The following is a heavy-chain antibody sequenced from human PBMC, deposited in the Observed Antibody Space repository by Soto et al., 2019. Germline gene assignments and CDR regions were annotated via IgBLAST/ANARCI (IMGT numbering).Heavy chain of an antibody. CDR2: IRGSGGST. V-gene: IGHV3-23*01. CDR3: AKAGFGNTVYAFDI. D-gene: IGHD3-16*01. J-gene: IGHJ3*02. CDR1: GLTYSRYS. Sequence: GGSLRLSCEASGLTYSRYSIRQVRQVPGKGLEWVSAIRGSGGSTYYADSAKGRFTISRDNSKNRLYVQMNSLRAEDTAIYYCAKAGFGNTVYAFDIWGQGTMVTVSS.